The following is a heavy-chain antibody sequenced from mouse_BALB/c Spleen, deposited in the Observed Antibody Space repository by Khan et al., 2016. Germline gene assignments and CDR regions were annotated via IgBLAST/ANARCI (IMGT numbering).Heavy chain of an antibody. Sequence: QIQLVQSGPELKKPGETVKISCKASGYTFTNYGMNWVKQAPGKGLKWMGWINTYTGEPTYADDFKGRFAFSLETSASTAYMQINNLTNEDKATYFCARRRGYLSAMDYWGQGTSVTVSS. V-gene: IGHV9-1*02. J-gene: IGHJ4*01. D-gene: IGHD2-3*01. CDR2: INTYTGEP. CDR3: ARRRGYLSAMDY. CDR1: GYTFTNYG.